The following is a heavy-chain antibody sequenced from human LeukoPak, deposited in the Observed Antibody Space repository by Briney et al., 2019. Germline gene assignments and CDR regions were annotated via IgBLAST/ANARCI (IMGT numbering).Heavy chain of an antibody. D-gene: IGHD2/OR15-2a*01. CDR3: ARDLIYGWFDP. Sequence: ASVKVSCKASGYTFTGYYMHWVRQAPGQGLEWMGWISAYNGNTNYAQKLQGRVTMTTDTSTSTAYMELRSLRSDDTAVYYCARDLIYGWFDPWGQGTLVTVSS. J-gene: IGHJ5*02. V-gene: IGHV1-18*04. CDR1: GYTFTGYY. CDR2: ISAYNGNT.